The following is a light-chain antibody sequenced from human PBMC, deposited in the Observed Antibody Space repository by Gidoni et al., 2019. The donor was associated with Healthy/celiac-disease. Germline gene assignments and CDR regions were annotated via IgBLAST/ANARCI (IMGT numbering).Light chain of an antibody. Sequence: HSALTQPASVSGSPGQSITISCTGTSSDVGGYNYVSWYQQDPGKAPKLMIYDVSNRPSGVSNRFSGSKSGNTASRTISGLQAEDEADYYCSSYTSSSTVFGTGTKVTVL. CDR3: SSYTSSSTV. J-gene: IGLJ1*01. CDR1: SSDVGGYNY. V-gene: IGLV2-14*03. CDR2: DVS.